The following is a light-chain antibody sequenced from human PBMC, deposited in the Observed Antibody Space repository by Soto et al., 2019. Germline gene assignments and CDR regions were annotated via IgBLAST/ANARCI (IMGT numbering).Light chain of an antibody. Sequence: LTQPPSASGTPGQRVTISCSGSSSNIGTNYVYWYQHLPGTAPKLLIYRNNQRPSGVPDRFSGSKSGTSASLAISGLRSEDEADYYCATWDANLSGLFGGGTKLTVL. CDR3: ATWDANLSGL. J-gene: IGLJ3*02. CDR2: RNN. V-gene: IGLV1-47*01. CDR1: SSNIGTNY.